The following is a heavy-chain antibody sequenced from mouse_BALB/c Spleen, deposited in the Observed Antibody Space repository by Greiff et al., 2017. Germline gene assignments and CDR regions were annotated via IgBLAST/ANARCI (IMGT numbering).Heavy chain of an antibody. Sequence: VQLKESGPGLVAPSQSLSITCTVSGFSLTSYGVHWVRQPPGKGLEWLGVIWAGGSTNYNSALMSRLSISKDNSKSQVFLKMNSLQTDDTAMYYCARETITTEFAYWGQGTLVTVSA. D-gene: IGHD2-4*01. V-gene: IGHV2-9*02. CDR2: IWAGGST. CDR1: GFSLTSYG. J-gene: IGHJ3*01. CDR3: ARETITTEFAY.